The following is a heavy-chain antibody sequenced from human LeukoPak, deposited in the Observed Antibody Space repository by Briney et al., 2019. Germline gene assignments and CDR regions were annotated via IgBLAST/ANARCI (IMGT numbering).Heavy chain of an antibody. CDR3: AREQWPTRGFDL. V-gene: IGHV3-11*01. CDR2: ISSSGRTI. Sequence: GGALRLSCAASGFTFSDYYMSWIRQAPGKGLEWVSYISSSGRTIYYADSVKGRFTISRDNAKNSLYLQMNSLRAEDTAVYYCAREQWPTRGFDLWGRGTLVTVSS. J-gene: IGHJ2*01. CDR1: GFTFSDYY. D-gene: IGHD6-19*01.